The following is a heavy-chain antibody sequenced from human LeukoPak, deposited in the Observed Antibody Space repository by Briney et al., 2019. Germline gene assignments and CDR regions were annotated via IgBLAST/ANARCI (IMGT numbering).Heavy chain of an antibody. CDR1: GFTLSSYG. CDR3: ARDQGPYSSSWYRGNDDAFDI. Sequence: GGSLRLSCAASGFTLSSYGMHWVRQAPGKGLEWVAVIWDDGSNKYYADSVKGRFTISRDNSKNTLYLQMNSLRAEDTAVYYCARDQGPYSSSWYRGNDDAFDIWGQGTMVTVSS. J-gene: IGHJ3*02. CDR2: IWDDGSNK. V-gene: IGHV3-33*01. D-gene: IGHD6-13*01.